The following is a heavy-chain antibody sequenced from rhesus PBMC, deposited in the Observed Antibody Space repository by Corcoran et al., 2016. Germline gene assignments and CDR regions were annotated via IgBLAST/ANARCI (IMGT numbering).Heavy chain of an antibody. V-gene: IGHV4-65*01. CDR2: ISGRLTST. CDR3: ANYDSDYWA. Sequence: QVQLQESGPGLVKPSETLSLTCAVSGGSISSSNWWSWIRQPPGKGLEWIGYISGRLTSTNSNPSLKSRVTISKDTSKNQFSLKLSSVTAADTAVYYCANYDSDYWAWGQGVVVTVSS. J-gene: IGHJ6*01. D-gene: IGHD3-28*01. CDR1: GGSISSSNW.